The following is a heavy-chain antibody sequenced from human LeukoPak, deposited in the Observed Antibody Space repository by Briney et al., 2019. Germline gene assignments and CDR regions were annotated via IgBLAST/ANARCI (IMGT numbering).Heavy chain of an antibody. CDR3: ASRTPPGDSANSFDY. CDR2: ISSSSSYI. V-gene: IGHV3-21*01. D-gene: IGHD5-18*01. CDR1: GFTFSRYS. Sequence: PGGSLRLSCAASGFTFSRYSMNWVRQAPGKGLEWVSSISSSSSYIYYADSVKGRFTISRDNAKNSLYLQMNSLRAEDTAVYYCASRTPPGDSANSFDYWGQGTLVTVSS. J-gene: IGHJ4*02.